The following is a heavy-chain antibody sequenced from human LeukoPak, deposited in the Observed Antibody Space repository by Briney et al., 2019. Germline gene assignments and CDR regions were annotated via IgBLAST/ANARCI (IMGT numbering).Heavy chain of an antibody. D-gene: IGHD6-13*01. CDR2: ISAYNGNT. CDR3: ARAILRGTAPYYFDY. CDR1: GYTFTSYG. J-gene: IGHJ4*02. Sequence: VPGKVSCKASGYTFTSYGISWVRQAPGQGLEWMGWISAYNGNTNYAQKLQGRVTMTTDTSTSTAYMELRSLRSDDTAVYYCARAILRGTAPYYFDYWGQGTLVTVSS. V-gene: IGHV1-18*04.